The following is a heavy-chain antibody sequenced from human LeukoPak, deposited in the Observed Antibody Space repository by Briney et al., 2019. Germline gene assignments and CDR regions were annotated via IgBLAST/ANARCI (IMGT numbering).Heavy chain of an antibody. V-gene: IGHV4-59*01. CDR1: GGSISSYY. D-gene: IGHD3-10*01. J-gene: IGHJ4*02. CDR3: ARVGTYGSGSYLSWLDY. Sequence: SETLSLTCTVSGGSISSYYWSWIRQPPGKGLEWIGHIYYSGSTNYNPSLKSRVTISLDTSKNQFSLKLSSVTAADTAVYYCARVGTYGSGSYLSWLDYWGQGTLVTVSS. CDR2: IYYSGST.